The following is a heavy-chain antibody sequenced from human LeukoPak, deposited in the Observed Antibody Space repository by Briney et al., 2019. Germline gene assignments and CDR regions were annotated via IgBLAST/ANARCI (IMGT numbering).Heavy chain of an antibody. CDR2: INPNSGAT. J-gene: IGHJ3*02. CDR1: GYTFTDYY. CDR3: ARGEYVISGYRNDAFDI. D-gene: IGHD3-22*01. Sequence: ASVKVSCKASGYTFTDYYMRWVRQAPGQRLEWMGWINPNSGATKYAQKFQGRVTMTRDTSISTAYMELSRLTSDDTAVYYCARGEYVISGYRNDAFDIWGQGTMVTVSS. V-gene: IGHV1-2*02.